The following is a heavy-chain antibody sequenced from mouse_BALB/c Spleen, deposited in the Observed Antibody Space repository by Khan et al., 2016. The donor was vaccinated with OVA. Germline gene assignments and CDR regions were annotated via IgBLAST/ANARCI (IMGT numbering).Heavy chain of an antibody. J-gene: IGHJ3*01. Sequence: EVELVESGGDLVKPGGSLKLSCAASGFTFSSYSMSWVRQTPDKRLEWVATISSGGDYTYYQDSVKGRFTISRDNAKNTLYLQMSSLKSADTAMYYCSSHLTGSFAYWGQGTLVTVSA. CDR1: GFTFSSYS. CDR2: ISSGGDYT. CDR3: SSHLTGSFAY. V-gene: IGHV5-6*01. D-gene: IGHD4-1*01.